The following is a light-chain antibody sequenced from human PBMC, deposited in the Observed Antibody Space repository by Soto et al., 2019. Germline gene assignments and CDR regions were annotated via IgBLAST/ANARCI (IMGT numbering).Light chain of an antibody. V-gene: IGKV1-6*01. CDR1: QAIRTA. CDR3: QQFKSGTWT. Sequence: AIQLTQSPSSLSASVGDRVTITCRASQAIRTALGWYQQRPGKVPKLLIYAASTLQSGVPSRFSGSGSATEFILTINGLQPDDFATYFCQQFKSGTWTFGQGTKVDIK. CDR2: AAS. J-gene: IGKJ1*01.